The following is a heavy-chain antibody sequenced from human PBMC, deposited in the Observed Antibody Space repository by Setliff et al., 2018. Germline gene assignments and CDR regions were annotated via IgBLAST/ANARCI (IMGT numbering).Heavy chain of an antibody. CDR2: IIPMFGTP. D-gene: IGHD2-15*01. Sequence: SVKVSCKASGDSSNNYAISRVRQAPGQGLEWMGGIIPMFGTPAYAQKFQDRVTITTDESTSTAYMELDSLRSEDTAVYYCARSPAVLGIVYLDPWGQGTLVTVSS. CDR3: ARSPAVLGIVYLDP. CDR1: GDSSNNYA. V-gene: IGHV1-69*05. J-gene: IGHJ5*02.